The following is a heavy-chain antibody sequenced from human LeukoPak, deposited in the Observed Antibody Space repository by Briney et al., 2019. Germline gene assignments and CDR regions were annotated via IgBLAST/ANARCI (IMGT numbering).Heavy chain of an antibody. CDR3: ARDIELSC. CDR1: GFTFSDSA. V-gene: IGHV3-23*01. J-gene: IGHJ4*02. Sequence: GGSLRLSCEASGFTFSDSAMSWVRQASGRGLEWVSLISASGGNPYYADSVKGRFIVSRDSSKNTLHLQMNSLRAEDTAVYYCARDIELSCWGQGTLVTVSS. D-gene: IGHD1-26*01. CDR2: ISASGGNP.